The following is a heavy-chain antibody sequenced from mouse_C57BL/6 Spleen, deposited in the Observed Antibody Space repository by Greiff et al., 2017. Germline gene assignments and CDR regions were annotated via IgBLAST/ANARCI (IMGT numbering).Heavy chain of an antibody. CDR3: FYYGNCVGDY. CDR1: GFNIKDDY. J-gene: IGHJ2*01. Sequence: VQLQQSGAELVRPGASVKLSCTASGFNIKDDYMHWVKQRPEQGLEWIGWIDPENGDTEYASKFQGKATITADTSSNTAYLQLSSLTSEDTAVYYCFYYGNCVGDYWGQGTTLTVSS. CDR2: IDPENGDT. D-gene: IGHD2-1*01. V-gene: IGHV14-4*01.